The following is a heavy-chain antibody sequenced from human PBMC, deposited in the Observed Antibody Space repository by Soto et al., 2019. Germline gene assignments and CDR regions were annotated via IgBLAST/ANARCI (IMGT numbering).Heavy chain of an antibody. V-gene: IGHV1-18*01. D-gene: IGHD3-9*01. CDR1: GFTFSNYG. J-gene: IGHJ4*02. CDR3: ARPAERQLDYYFDY. CDR2: ISAYDGDT. Sequence: QVQLVQSGAEVKEPGASVKVSCTTSGFTFSNYGITWVRQAPGQGLEWMGWISAYDGDTKIAQKLQGRVTMTTDTSTSTGYMELRSLSSDDTAVYYCARPAERQLDYYFDYWGQGTLVIVSS.